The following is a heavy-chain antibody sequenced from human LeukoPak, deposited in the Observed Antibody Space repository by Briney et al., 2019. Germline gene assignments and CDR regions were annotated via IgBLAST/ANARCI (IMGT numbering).Heavy chain of an antibody. CDR3: AGGVYCSGGSCYSGNWFDP. V-gene: IGHV4-4*07. Sequence: SETLSLTCTVSGGSISSYYWSWIRQPAGKGLEWIGRIYTSGSTNYNPSLKSRVTMSVDTSKNQFSLKLSSVTAADTAVYYCAGGVYCSGGSCYSGNWFDPWGQGTLVTVSS. CDR1: GGSISSYY. D-gene: IGHD2-15*01. CDR2: IYTSGST. J-gene: IGHJ5*02.